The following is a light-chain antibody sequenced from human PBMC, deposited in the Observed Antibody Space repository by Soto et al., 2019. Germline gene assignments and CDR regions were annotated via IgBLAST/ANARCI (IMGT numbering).Light chain of an antibody. V-gene: IGLV2-8*01. CDR1: KTDIGVYDF. Sequence: QSVLTKPTSASGSPGQSVTISCTGTKTDIGVYDFVSWHQHHPGKAPRLIIYEVVQRPSGVPDRFSGSKSGNTASLTVSGLQAADEADYFCKSYAGSNTYVFGSGTKLTVL. J-gene: IGLJ1*01. CDR3: KSYAGSNTYV. CDR2: EVV.